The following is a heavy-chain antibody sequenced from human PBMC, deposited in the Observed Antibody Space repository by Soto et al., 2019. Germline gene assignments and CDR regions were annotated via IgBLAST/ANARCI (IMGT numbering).Heavy chain of an antibody. CDR2: IIPIFGTA. D-gene: IGHD2-2*01. CDR1: GYTFTGYY. V-gene: IGHV1-69*13. Sequence: SVKVSCKASGYTFTGYYMHWVRQAPGQGLEWMGGIIPIFGTANYAQKFQGRVTITADESTSTAYMELSSLRSEDTAVYYCAREGIVVVPAAIRPYYYYYGMDVWGQGTTVTVSS. CDR3: AREGIVVVPAAIRPYYYYYGMDV. J-gene: IGHJ6*02.